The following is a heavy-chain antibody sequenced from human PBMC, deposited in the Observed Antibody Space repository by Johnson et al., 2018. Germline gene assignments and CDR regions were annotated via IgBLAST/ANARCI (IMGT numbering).Heavy chain of an antibody. V-gene: IGHV3-30*18. J-gene: IGHJ3*02. CDR3: AKDQEGAFDI. CDR1: GFTFSSSG. Sequence: QVQLVESGGGVVQPGRSLRLPCASSGFTFSSSGMHWVRQAPGKGLEWVALISYDGSNKYYADSVKGRFTISRDNSKNRWYLQMNSLRAEDTAVYYCAKDQEGAFDIWGQGTMVTVSS. CDR2: ISYDGSNK.